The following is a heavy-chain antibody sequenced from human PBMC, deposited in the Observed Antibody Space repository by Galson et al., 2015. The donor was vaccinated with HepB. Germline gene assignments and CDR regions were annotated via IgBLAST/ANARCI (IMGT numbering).Heavy chain of an antibody. D-gene: IGHD5-18*01. J-gene: IGHJ4*02. V-gene: IGHV4-30-4*07. Sequence: TLSLTCAVPGDSISSGAYSWTWVRQPPGKGLEWIGYIHDSGRTFYNPSLKSRVTISVDTPENQFSLKLSSVTAADTAVYYCARVGYGYLFDYWGQGNLVTVSS. CDR2: IHDSGRT. CDR3: ARVGYGYLFDY. CDR1: GDSISSGAYS.